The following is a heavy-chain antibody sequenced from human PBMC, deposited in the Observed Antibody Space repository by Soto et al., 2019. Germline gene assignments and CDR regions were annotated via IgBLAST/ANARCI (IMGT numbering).Heavy chain of an antibody. V-gene: IGHV3-21*01. CDR2: ISSSSSYI. CDR1: GFTFSSYS. CDR3: AREGYYIDYGMDV. D-gene: IGHD3-22*01. Sequence: LRLSCAASGFTFSSYSINWVRQAPGKGLEWVSSISSSSSYIYYADSVKGRFTISRDNAKNSLYLQMNSLRAEDTAVYYCAREGYYIDYGMDVWGQGTTVTVSS. J-gene: IGHJ6*02.